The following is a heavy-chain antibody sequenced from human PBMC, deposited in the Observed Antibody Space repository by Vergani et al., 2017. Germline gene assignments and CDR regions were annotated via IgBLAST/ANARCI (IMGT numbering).Heavy chain of an antibody. CDR1: GFTFSSYA. CDR3: ARGSGYDSSPFDY. Sequence: EVQLLESGGGLVQTGGSLRLSCAASGFTFSSYAMSWVRQAPGKGLEGVSAISGSGGSTYYADSLKGRFTISRDNSKNTLYLQMNSLRAEDTAVYYCARGSGYDSSPFDYWGQGTLVTVSS. CDR2: ISGSGGST. D-gene: IGHD3-22*01. V-gene: IGHV3-23*01. J-gene: IGHJ4*02.